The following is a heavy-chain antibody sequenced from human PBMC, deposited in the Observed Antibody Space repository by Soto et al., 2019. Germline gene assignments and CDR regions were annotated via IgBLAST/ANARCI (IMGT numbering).Heavy chain of an antibody. CDR3: AREDDGGDRDYYGLDV. V-gene: IGHV4-30-4*08. CDR2: IHYSGSI. Sequence: QVQLQQSGPGLVKPSQTLSLTCSVSGGSISSEYYHWTWIRQSPGKGLEWIGYIHYSGSILYNPSFKSRITMSVDTSKNQFSLQLSSVSAADTAGYFCAREDDGGDRDYYGLDVWGQGTTVTVSS. CDR1: GGSISSEYYH. J-gene: IGHJ6*02. D-gene: IGHD2-21*02.